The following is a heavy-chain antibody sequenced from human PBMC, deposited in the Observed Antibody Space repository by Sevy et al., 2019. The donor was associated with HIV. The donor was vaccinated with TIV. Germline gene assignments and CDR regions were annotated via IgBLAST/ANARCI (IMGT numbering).Heavy chain of an antibody. CDR2: IRSKAYGGTT. CDR3: TSRLYCSGGSCYSGDAFDI. D-gene: IGHD2-15*01. V-gene: IGHV3-49*03. J-gene: IGHJ3*02. Sequence: GGSLRLSCTASGFTFGDYAMSWFRQAPGKGLEWVGFIRSKAYGGTTEYAASVKGRFTISRDDSKSIAYLQMNSLKTEDTAVYYCTSRLYCSGGSCYSGDAFDIWGQGTVVTVSS. CDR1: GFTFGDYA.